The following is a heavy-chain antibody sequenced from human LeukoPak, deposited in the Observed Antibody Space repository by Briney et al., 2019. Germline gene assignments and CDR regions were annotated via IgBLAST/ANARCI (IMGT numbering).Heavy chain of an antibody. CDR3: AKSGGSFVFDY. V-gene: IGHV3-30-3*02. D-gene: IGHD1-26*01. Sequence: GGSLRLSCAASGFTFSSYAMHWVRQAPGKGLEWVAVISYDGSNKYYADSVKGRFTISRDNSKNTLYLQMNSLRAEDTAVYYCAKSGGSFVFDYWGQGTLVTVSS. CDR2: ISYDGSNK. J-gene: IGHJ4*02. CDR1: GFTFSSYA.